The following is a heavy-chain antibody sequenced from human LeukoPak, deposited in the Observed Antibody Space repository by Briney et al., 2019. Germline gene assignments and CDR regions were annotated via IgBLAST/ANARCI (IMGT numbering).Heavy chain of an antibody. D-gene: IGHD3-22*01. Sequence: GGXLRLSCAASGFTFSGSAMHWVRQASGKGLEWVGRTRSKANSYATAYAAWGKGMLTMAREETKNTAYLQMNSLKTEDTAVYYCTRRGDSSAHWGQGTLVTVSS. V-gene: IGHV3-73*01. CDR3: TRRGDSSAH. CDR2: TRSKANSYAT. CDR1: GFTFSGSA. J-gene: IGHJ4*02.